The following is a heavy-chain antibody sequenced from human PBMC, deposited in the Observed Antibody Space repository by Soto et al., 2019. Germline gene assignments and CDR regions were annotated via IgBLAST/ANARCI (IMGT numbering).Heavy chain of an antibody. CDR2: SIPLFGIT. J-gene: IGHJ4*02. CDR1: GGTFSSHG. Sequence: QVQLVQSGAEVKKPGSSVKVSCKASGGTFSSHGFNWVRQAPGQGLEWIGGSIPLFGITNHTQKFQDRITITADASRTASYMQLRGLRSDDTAVYYCAGDRGYGLVNWGQGTLVTVSS. D-gene: IGHD2-15*01. V-gene: IGHV1-69*12. CDR3: AGDRGYGLVN.